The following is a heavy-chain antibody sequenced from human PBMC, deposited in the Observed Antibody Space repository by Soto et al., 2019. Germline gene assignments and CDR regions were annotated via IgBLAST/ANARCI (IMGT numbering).Heavy chain of an antibody. CDR1: GGSITSSY. CDR2: IYDTGISGYTPST. V-gene: IGHV4-59*01. J-gene: IGHJ6*02. Sequence: SSETLSLTCTVSGGSITSSYWSWIRRPPGKGLEWIAYIYDTGISGYTPSTSYNPSLKSRVTVSVDTSKSQFSLKLTSVTAADTAVYYCARGEDAFFYYGLDVWGQGITVTVSS. CDR3: ARGEDAFFYYGLDV.